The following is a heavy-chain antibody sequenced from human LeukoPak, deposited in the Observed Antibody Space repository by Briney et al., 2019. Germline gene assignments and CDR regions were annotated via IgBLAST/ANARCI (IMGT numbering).Heavy chain of an antibody. CDR1: GYTFTSYD. J-gene: IGHJ3*02. Sequence: GASVKVSCKASGYTFTSYDINWVRQATGQGLEWMGWMNPNSGNTGYAQKFQGRVTITRNTSISTAYMELSSLRSEDTAVYYCARGSVGSGWQNDALDIWGQGTMVTVSS. CDR3: ARGSVGSGWQNDALDI. CDR2: MNPNSGNT. V-gene: IGHV1-8*03. D-gene: IGHD6-19*01.